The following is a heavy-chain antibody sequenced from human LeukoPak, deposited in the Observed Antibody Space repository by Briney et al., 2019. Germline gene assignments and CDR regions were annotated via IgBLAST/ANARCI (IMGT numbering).Heavy chain of an antibody. CDR3: GTVFDH. Sequence: GGSLRLSCAASGFTFTNYWMHWVRQAPGKGLVWVSRIDIDGTGTSYADSVKGRFTISRDNAKDTVSLQMNSLKAEDTAVYYCGTVFDHWGPGILVTVSS. CDR1: GFTFTNYW. CDR2: IDIDGTGT. J-gene: IGHJ4*02. V-gene: IGHV3-74*01.